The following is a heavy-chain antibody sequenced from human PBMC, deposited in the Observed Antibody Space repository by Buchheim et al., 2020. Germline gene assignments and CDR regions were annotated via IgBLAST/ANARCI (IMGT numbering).Heavy chain of an antibody. Sequence: EVQLLESGGGLVQPGGSLRLSCAASGFTFSSYAMSWVRQVPGKGLEWVSSISDSGVTTSFAESVKGRFTISRENSKNTLFLQMNSLRAEDTAVYYCAEAIRASDYWGQETL. V-gene: IGHV3-23*01. J-gene: IGHJ4*02. CDR2: ISDSGVTT. D-gene: IGHD3-10*01. CDR1: GFTFSSYA. CDR3: AEAIRASDY.